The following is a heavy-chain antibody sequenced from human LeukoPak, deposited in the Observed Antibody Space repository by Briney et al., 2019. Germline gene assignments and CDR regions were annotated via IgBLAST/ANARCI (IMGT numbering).Heavy chain of an antibody. D-gene: IGHD5-24*01. Sequence: SETLSLTCTVSGGSISSSSYYWGWIRQPPGKGLEWIGSIYYSGSTYYNPSLKSRVTISVDTSKNQFSLKLSSVTAADTAVYYCARGRQRWLQLHWYFDLWGRGTLVTVSS. CDR2: IYYSGST. V-gene: IGHV4-39*07. CDR3: ARGRQRWLQLHWYFDL. CDR1: GGSISSSSYY. J-gene: IGHJ2*01.